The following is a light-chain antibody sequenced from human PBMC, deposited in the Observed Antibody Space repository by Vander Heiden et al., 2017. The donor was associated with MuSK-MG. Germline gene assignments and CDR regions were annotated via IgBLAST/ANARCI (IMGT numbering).Light chain of an antibody. J-gene: IGLJ2*01. Sequence: NFMLTQPHSVSESPGKTVTIACTDSSGSIASNYVQWYQQRPGSAPTTVIYEDNQRPSGVPDRFSGSIDSSSNSASLTISGLKTEDEADYYCQSYDSSNQDVVFGGGTKLTVL. CDR1: SGSIASNY. CDR2: EDN. CDR3: QSYDSSNQDVV. V-gene: IGLV6-57*02.